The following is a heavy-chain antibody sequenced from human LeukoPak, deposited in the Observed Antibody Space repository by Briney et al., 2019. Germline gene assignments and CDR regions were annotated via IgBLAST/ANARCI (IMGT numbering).Heavy chain of an antibody. D-gene: IGHD1-1*01. CDR2: IYHSGSP. CDR3: ARVNINNWHSCDY. V-gene: IGHV4-4*02. Sequence: PSETLSLTCAVSGGSISSNNWWDWVRQPPGKGLEWIGEIYHSGSPNYSPSLKSRVTISVDKSRNHFSLNLSSVTAADTAVYYCARVNINNWHSCDYWGQGTLVTVSS. J-gene: IGHJ4*02. CDR1: GGSISSNNW.